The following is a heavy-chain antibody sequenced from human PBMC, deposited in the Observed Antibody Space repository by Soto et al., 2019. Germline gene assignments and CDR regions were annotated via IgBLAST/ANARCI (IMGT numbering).Heavy chain of an antibody. CDR3: AKESVVTSLYYYYYYGMDV. J-gene: IGHJ6*02. V-gene: IGHV3-30*18. Sequence: GGSLRLSCAASGFTFSSYGMHWVRQAPGKGLEWVAVISYDGSNKYYAGSVKGRFTISRDNSKNTLYLQMNSLRAEDTAVYYCAKESVVTSLYYYYYYGMDVWGQGTTVTVSS. CDR1: GFTFSSYG. CDR2: ISYDGSNK. D-gene: IGHD3-22*01.